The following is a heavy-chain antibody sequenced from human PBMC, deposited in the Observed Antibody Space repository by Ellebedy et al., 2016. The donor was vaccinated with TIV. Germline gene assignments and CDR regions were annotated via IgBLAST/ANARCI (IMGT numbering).Heavy chain of an antibody. CDR3: ATRLQLYGSLYFQH. V-gene: IGHV5-51*01. D-gene: IGHD3-10*01. CDR2: IYPGDSDT. CDR1: GYRFTSYW. Sequence: GESLKISCKGSGYRFTSYWIGWVRQMPGKGLEWMGIIYPGDSDTRYSPSFQGQVTISADKSISTSYLQWSSLKASDTAMYYCATRLQLYGSLYFQHWGQGTLVTVSS. J-gene: IGHJ1*01.